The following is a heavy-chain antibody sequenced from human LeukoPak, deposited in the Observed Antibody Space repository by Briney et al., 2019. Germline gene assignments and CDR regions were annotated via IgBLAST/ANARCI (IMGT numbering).Heavy chain of an antibody. D-gene: IGHD2-2*01. CDR2: ISAIGTNT. CDR1: EFPFSSYA. CDR3: AKGPIVVVPAAPLDY. Sequence: PGGSLRLSCAASEFPFSSYAMSWVRQAPGKGLEWVSAISAIGTNTYYADSVKGRFTISRDNSKNTLYLQMNSLRAEDTAVYYCAKGPIVVVPAAPLDYWGQGTLVTVSS. J-gene: IGHJ4*02. V-gene: IGHV3-23*01.